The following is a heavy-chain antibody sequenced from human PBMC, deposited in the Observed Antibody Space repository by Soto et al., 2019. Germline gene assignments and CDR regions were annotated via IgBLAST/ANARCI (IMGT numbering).Heavy chain of an antibody. D-gene: IGHD3-10*01. CDR2: IKQDVSEK. J-gene: IGHJ4*02. CDR1: GFTFSSYW. CDR3: ARAYGSGSLSGY. Sequence: EVQLVESGGGLVQPGGSLRLSCAASGFTFSSYWMSWVRQAPGKGLEWVANIKQDVSEKYNVDFVKGRFTISRDNAKNSLYLQMNSLRVEDTAVYYCARAYGSGSLSGYWGQGTLVTVSS. V-gene: IGHV3-7*01.